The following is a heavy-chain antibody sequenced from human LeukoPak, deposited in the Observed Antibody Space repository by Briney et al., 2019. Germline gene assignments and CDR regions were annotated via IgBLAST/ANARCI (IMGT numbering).Heavy chain of an antibody. CDR1: GGSISRGDYY. J-gene: IGHJ6*04. Sequence: PSETLSLTCTVSGGSISRGDYYWSWIRQSPGKGLEWIGYICYSGSTFYNPSLKSRLTISVDTSKNHFSLKLNSVTAADTAVYYCARVRRFGELYNYYGMDVWGKGTTVTVSS. CDR3: ARVRRFGELYNYYGMDV. V-gene: IGHV4-30-4*01. CDR2: ICYSGST. D-gene: IGHD3-10*01.